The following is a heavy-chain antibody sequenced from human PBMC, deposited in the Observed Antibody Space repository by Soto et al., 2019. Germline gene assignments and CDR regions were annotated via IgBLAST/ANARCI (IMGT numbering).Heavy chain of an antibody. Sequence: ELQLVESGGGLVQPGGSLRLSCAASGFTFSSYSMNWVRQAPGKGLEWVSYISSSSSTIFYADSVKGRFPISRDNAKNALYLQMNSLRAEDTAVYYCARQVGGEYSGYDFICLGDIWGQGTLVTVSS. J-gene: IGHJ4*02. V-gene: IGHV3-48*01. CDR2: ISSSSSTI. D-gene: IGHD5-12*01. CDR3: ARQVGGEYSGYDFICLGDI. CDR1: GFTFSSYS.